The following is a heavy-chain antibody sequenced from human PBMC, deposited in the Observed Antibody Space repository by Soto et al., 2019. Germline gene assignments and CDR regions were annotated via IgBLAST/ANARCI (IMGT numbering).Heavy chain of an antibody. V-gene: IGHV3-15*01. Sequence: EVQLVESGGGLVKPGGSLRLSCAASGFTFSNAWMSWVRQAPGKGLEWVGRIKSKTDGGTTDYAAPVKGRFTISRDDSKNTLYLQMNSLKTEDTAVYYCTTKHGLSDYYGSGNAPPRLSYYGMDVWGQGTTVTVSS. CDR2: IKSKTDGGTT. CDR3: TTKHGLSDYYGSGNAPPRLSYYGMDV. D-gene: IGHD3-10*01. J-gene: IGHJ6*02. CDR1: GFTFSNAW.